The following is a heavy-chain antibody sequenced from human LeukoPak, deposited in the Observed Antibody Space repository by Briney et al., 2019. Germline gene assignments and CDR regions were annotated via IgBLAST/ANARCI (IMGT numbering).Heavy chain of an antibody. J-gene: IGHJ4*02. CDR3: ARQTGSGLFILP. CDR2: IYYSGNT. V-gene: IGHV4-39*01. Sequence: SETLSLTCTVSGVSISSSNSYWGWIRQPPGKGLEWIGSIYYSGNTYYNASLKSQVSISIGTSKNQFSLKLTSVTAADTAVYYCARQTGSGLFILPGGQGTLVTVSS. D-gene: IGHD3/OR15-3a*01. CDR1: GVSISSSNSY.